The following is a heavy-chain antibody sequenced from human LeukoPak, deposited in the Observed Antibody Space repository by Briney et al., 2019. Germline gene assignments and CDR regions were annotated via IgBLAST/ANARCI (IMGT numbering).Heavy chain of an antibody. D-gene: IGHD3-9*01. Sequence: GASVKVSCKASGGTFSSYAISWVRQAPGQGLEWMGGIIPIFGTANYAQKFQGRVTITADESTSTAYMELSSLRSEDTAVYYSASGRGYLTGYYGYGMDVWGQGTTVTVSS. CDR3: ASGRGYLTGYYGYGMDV. J-gene: IGHJ6*02. CDR1: GGTFSSYA. CDR2: IIPIFGTA. V-gene: IGHV1-69*13.